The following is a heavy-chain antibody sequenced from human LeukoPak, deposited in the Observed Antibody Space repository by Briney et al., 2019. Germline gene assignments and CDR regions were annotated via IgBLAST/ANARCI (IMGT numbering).Heavy chain of an antibody. D-gene: IGHD3-3*01. J-gene: IGHJ4*02. CDR2: LRGDGET. CDR3: AKASWVSSADAVL. CDR1: GFTFSSYA. Sequence: GGSLRLSCAASGFTFSSYAMSWVRQAPARGLEWVSSLRGDGETFYADSVKGRFTLSRDESRNTVYLQMNNLRVEDTAVYFCAKASWVSSADAVLWGQGTLVTVSS. V-gene: IGHV3-23*01.